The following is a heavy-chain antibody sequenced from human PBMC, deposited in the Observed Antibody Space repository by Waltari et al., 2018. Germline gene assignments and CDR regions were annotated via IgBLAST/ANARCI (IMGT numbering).Heavy chain of an antibody. D-gene: IGHD2-8*01. Sequence: EVQLVESGGGLVQPGGSLRLSCAASGLTVSSNYMNWVRKAPGKGLEWVSVIFPAGGTFYADSVKGRFTISRHNFGNTLYLQMDSLRAEDTAVYYCAKDIYVLTSTSPDYWGQGTLVTVSS. CDR2: IFPAGGT. CDR1: GLTVSSNY. J-gene: IGHJ4*02. CDR3: AKDIYVLTSTSPDY. V-gene: IGHV3-53*04.